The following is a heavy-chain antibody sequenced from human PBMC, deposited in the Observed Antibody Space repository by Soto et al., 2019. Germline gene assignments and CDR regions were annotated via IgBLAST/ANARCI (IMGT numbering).Heavy chain of an antibody. D-gene: IGHD3-22*01. V-gene: IGHV1-46*01. CDR1: GYTFTHYH. Sequence: GASVKVSCKASGYTFTHYHVYWVRQAPGRGLEWLGMINPSGGSTTYAQNLQGRVTMTRDTSTNTVYMELSSLRSEDTAVYYCAREAINSSGYSRYLQHWGQGTLVTVS. J-gene: IGHJ1*01. CDR3: AREAINSSGYSRYLQH. CDR2: INPSGGST.